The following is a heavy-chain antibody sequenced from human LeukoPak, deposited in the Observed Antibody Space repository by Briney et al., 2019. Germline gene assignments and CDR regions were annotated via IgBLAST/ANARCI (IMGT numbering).Heavy chain of an antibody. CDR3: ASLIWDRRDGYNWGDY. J-gene: IGHJ4*02. CDR1: GGSISSSSYY. D-gene: IGHD5-24*01. CDR2: IYYSGST. Sequence: PSETLSLTCTVSGGSISSSSYYWGWIRQPPGKGLEWIGSIYYSGSTYYNPSLKSRVTISVDTSKNQFSLKLSSVTAADTAVYYCASLIWDRRDGYNWGDYWGQGTLVTVSS. V-gene: IGHV4-39*07.